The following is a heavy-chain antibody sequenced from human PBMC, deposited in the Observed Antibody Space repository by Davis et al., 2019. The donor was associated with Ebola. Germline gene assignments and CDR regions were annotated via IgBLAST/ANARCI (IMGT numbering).Heavy chain of an antibody. CDR2: VHYSGST. CDR3: ARRPKVEAAGTADYYYGMDL. D-gene: IGHD6-13*01. V-gene: IGHV4-39*01. CDR1: GGSIRGSSYY. Sequence: PGGSLRLSCTVSGGSIRGSSYYWGWIRQPPGKGLEWIGNVHYSGSTHYNPSLKSRVTISVDTSKNQFSLKVSSVTAADTAVYYCARRPKVEAAGTADYYYGMDLWGQGTTVTVSS. J-gene: IGHJ6*02.